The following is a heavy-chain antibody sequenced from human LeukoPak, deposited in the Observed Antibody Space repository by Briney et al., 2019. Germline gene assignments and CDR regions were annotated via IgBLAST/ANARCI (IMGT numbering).Heavy chain of an antibody. CDR3: ARDAASTSRAHCYYTHGMDI. CDR2: IYYSGST. V-gene: IGHV4-31*03. CDR1: GGSISSGGYY. D-gene: IGHD2-2*01. Sequence: SETLSLTCTVSGGSISSGGYYWSWIRQHPGKGLEWIGYIYYSGSTYYNPSLKSRVTISVDTSKNQFSLKLSSVTAADTAVYYVARDAASTSRAHCYYTHGMDIFVQGTMVAVSS. J-gene: IGHJ6*02.